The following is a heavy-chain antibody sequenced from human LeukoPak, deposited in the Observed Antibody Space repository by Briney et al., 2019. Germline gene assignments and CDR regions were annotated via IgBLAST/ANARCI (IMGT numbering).Heavy chain of an antibody. D-gene: IGHD1-26*01. CDR2: IYSGGST. CDR3: ARSSAPLQVGDFDY. Sequence: GGSLRLSCVASGFTFSGFAMSWVRQAPGKGLEWVSVIYSGGSTYYADSVKGRLTISRDNSKNTLYLQMNSLRAEDTAVYYCARSSAPLQVGDFDYWGQGTLVTVSS. CDR1: GFTFSGFA. V-gene: IGHV3-66*01. J-gene: IGHJ4*02.